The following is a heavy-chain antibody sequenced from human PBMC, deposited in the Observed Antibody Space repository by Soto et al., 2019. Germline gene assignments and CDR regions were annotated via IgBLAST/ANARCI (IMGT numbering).Heavy chain of an antibody. CDR2: ITHGGST. V-gene: IGHV4-34*01. CDR1: GESFIGYY. D-gene: IGHD5-12*01. Sequence: QVHLQQWGAGLLKPSETLSLTCAVYGESFIGYYWTWIRQSPGKGLEWIGEITHGGSTNYNPSLNSRVTISIDTSKNQFSLKLTSVTAADTSVYYCARTDIVTTNGFDPWGQGTLVTVSS. CDR3: ARTDIVTTNGFDP. J-gene: IGHJ5*02.